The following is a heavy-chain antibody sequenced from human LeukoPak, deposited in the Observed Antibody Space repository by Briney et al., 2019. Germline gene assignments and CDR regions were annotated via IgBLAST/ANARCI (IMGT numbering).Heavy chain of an antibody. J-gene: IGHJ5*02. D-gene: IGHD2-15*01. CDR2: INHSGST. CDR1: GYSISSGYY. V-gene: IGHV4-38-2*02. CDR3: ARVDCSGGSCYRTPNWFDP. Sequence: SETLSLTCTVSGYSISSGYYWGWIRQPPGKGLEWIGEINHSGSTNYNPSLKSRVTMSVDTSKNQFSLKLSSVTAADTAVYYCARVDCSGGSCYRTPNWFDPWGQGTLVTVSS.